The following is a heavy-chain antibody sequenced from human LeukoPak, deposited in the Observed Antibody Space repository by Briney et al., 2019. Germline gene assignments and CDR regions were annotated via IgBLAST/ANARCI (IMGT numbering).Heavy chain of an antibody. D-gene: IGHD6-19*01. Sequence: SEPLSLTCTVSGGSISSYYWSWIRQPPGKGLEWIGYIYYSGSTNYNPSLKSRVTISVDTSKNQFSLKLSSVTAADTAVYYCARAAVAGNFDYWGQGTLVTVSS. CDR3: ARAAVAGNFDY. V-gene: IGHV4-59*01. CDR2: IYYSGST. J-gene: IGHJ4*02. CDR1: GGSISSYY.